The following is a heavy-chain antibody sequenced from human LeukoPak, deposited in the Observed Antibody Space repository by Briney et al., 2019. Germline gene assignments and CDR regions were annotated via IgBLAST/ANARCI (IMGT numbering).Heavy chain of an antibody. V-gene: IGHV4-4*07. J-gene: IGHJ4*02. CDR1: GGSISNYY. CDR2: IYSSGST. Sequence: SETLSLTCTVSGGSISNYYWSWIRQPAGKGLEWIGRIYSSGSTKYNPSLKSRVTISVDTSKNQFSLKLSSVTAADTAVYYCARFKRWTYVTITPTPVDSWGQGTLVTVSS. CDR3: ARFKRWTYVTITPTPVDS. D-gene: IGHD2-15*01.